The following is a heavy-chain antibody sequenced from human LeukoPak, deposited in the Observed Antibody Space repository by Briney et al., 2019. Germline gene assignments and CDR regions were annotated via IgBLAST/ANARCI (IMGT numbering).Heavy chain of an antibody. V-gene: IGHV3-21*01. CDR1: GFTFSSYS. D-gene: IGHD1-26*01. J-gene: IGHJ3*02. Sequence: GGSLRLSCAASGFTFSSYSMNWVHQAPGKGLEWVSSISNSSSYIYYADSVKGRFTISRDNAKNSLYLQMNSLRAEDTAVYYCARDDGGSSPDAFDIWGQGTMVTVSS. CDR3: ARDDGGSSPDAFDI. CDR2: ISNSSSYI.